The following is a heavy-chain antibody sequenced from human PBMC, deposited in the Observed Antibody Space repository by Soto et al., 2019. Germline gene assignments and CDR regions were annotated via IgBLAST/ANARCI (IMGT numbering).Heavy chain of an antibody. Sequence: TLSLTCTVSNGSVSSGTYSLSWVRQPPGKGLEWIGYIYYSGTTYYTPSLNSRLTMSMDRANDHFSLNLTSVTAADTAVYFCARGHYYYGMDVWGQGITVTVSS. CDR1: NGSVSSGTYS. V-gene: IGHV4-30-2*01. J-gene: IGHJ6*02. CDR3: ARGHYYYGMDV. CDR2: IYYSGTT.